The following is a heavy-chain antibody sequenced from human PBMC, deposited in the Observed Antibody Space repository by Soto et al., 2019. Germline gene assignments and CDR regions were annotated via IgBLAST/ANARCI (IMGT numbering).Heavy chain of an antibody. D-gene: IGHD3-9*01. V-gene: IGHV2-5*01. Sequence: GLDLEWLALIYWNDDKRYSPSLKSRLTITKDTSKNQVVLTMTNMDPVDTATYYCAHRRNKDDILTLNKNWFDPWGQGTLVTVSS. CDR2: IYWNDDK. CDR3: AHRRNKDDILTLNKNWFDP. J-gene: IGHJ5*02.